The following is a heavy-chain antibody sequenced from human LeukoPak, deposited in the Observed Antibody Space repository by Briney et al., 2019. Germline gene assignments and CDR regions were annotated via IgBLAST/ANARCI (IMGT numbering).Heavy chain of an antibody. CDR2: ISATGGTI. J-gene: IGHJ3*02. CDR1: GFTFSSIG. V-gene: IGHV3-48*04. Sequence: PGGSLRLSCAASGFTFSSIGMNWVRQAPGKGLEWVSYISATGGTIYYADSVKGRFTISRDNAKNSLYLQMNSLRAEDTAVYYCAPDFDWLIPWAFDIWGQGTMVTVSS. CDR3: APDFDWLIPWAFDI. D-gene: IGHD3-9*01.